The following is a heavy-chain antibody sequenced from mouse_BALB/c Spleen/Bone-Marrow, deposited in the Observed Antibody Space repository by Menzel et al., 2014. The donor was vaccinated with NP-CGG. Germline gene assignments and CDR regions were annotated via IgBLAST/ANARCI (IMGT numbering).Heavy chain of an antibody. CDR3: ASPLLFAY. CDR1: GYSITSDYA. Sequence: DVQLVESGPGLVKPSQSLSLTCTVTGYSITSDYAWNWIRQFPGNKLEWMGYISYSGSTSYNPSLKSRISITRDTSKNQFFLQLNSVTTEDTATYYCASPLLFAYWGQGTLVTVSA. V-gene: IGHV3-2*02. J-gene: IGHJ3*01. CDR2: ISYSGST. D-gene: IGHD2-3*01.